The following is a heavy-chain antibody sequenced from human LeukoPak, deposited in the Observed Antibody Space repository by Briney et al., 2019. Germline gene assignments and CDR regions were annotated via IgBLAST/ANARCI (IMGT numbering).Heavy chain of an antibody. Sequence: PGRSLRLSCAASGFTFSSYGMHWVRQAPGKGLEWVAVISYDGSDKYYADSVKGRFTISRDNSKNTLYLQMNSLRAEDTAVYYCAKVGNGNYWGQGTLVTVSS. CDR1: GFTFSSYG. J-gene: IGHJ4*02. D-gene: IGHD7-27*01. V-gene: IGHV3-30*18. CDR2: ISYDGSDK. CDR3: AKVGNGNY.